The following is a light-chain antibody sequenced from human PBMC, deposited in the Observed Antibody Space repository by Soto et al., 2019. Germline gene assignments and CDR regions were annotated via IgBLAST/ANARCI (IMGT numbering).Light chain of an antibody. CDR3: HQRSKLPPNT. CDR2: GAS. CDR1: QSVSSY. Sequence: EIVLTQSTATLSLSPGGRATLSCGASQSVSSYLAWYQQKPGQAPRLLIHGASNRATGIPDTFSGSGSGTDFTLTITRLEPEDFAVYYCHQRSKLPPNTFGQVTLLEIK. V-gene: IGKV3-11*01. J-gene: IGKJ5*01.